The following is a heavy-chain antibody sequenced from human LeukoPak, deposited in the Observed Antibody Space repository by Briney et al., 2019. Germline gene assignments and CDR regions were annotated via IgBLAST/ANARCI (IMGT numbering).Heavy chain of an antibody. V-gene: IGHV4-34*01. CDR3: ARSWFSTGPADY. CDR1: GGSFSGYY. J-gene: IGHJ4*02. Sequence: SETLSLTCAVYGGSFSGYYWNWIRQPPGKGLEWIGEINHSGSTYYNPSLKSRVTISVDTSKNQFSLKLTSVTAADTAVYYCARSWFSTGPADYWGQGTLVTVSS. D-gene: IGHD6-13*01. CDR2: INHSGST.